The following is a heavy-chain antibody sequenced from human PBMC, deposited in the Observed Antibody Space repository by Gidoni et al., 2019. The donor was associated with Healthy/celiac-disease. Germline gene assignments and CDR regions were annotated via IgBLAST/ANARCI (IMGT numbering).Heavy chain of an antibody. V-gene: IGHV3-33*01. CDR2: IWYDGSSN. J-gene: IGHJ4*02. CDR1: GVTFSSYG. Sequence: QVQLVESGGGVVQPGRSLRLSFAASGVTFSSYGLDWVRPAPGNGLEGLAVIWYDGSSNYYAASVKGRFTIPRDNSKTTLYLQMTSLRAEDTAVYYCARDRKGVGDYWGQGTLVTVSS. D-gene: IGHD3-3*01. CDR3: ARDRKGVGDY.